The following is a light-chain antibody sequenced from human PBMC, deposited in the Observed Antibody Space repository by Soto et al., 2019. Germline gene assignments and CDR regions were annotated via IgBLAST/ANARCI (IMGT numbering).Light chain of an antibody. V-gene: IGLV1-40*01. CDR1: TSNIGAGYD. CDR2: ANS. Sequence: QSVLTQPPSVSGAPGQRVIVSCTGSTSNIGAGYDVHWYQQLPGTSPKLLIFANSNRPSGVPDRFPASRSGSSASLTITGLQAEDEADYYCQSYDTSLSGSYVFGSGTKVTVL. J-gene: IGLJ1*01. CDR3: QSYDTSLSGSYV.